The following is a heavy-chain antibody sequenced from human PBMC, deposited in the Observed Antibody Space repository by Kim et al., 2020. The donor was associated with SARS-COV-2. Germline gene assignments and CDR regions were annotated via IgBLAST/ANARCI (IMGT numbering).Heavy chain of an antibody. CDR1: GFTFSSFS. CDR2: IRSSTNTI. V-gene: IGHV3-48*02. J-gene: IGHJ3*02. D-gene: IGHD2-21*01. CDR3: ARHYSYAFDI. Sequence: GGSLRLSCAASGFTFSSFSMNWVRQAPGKGLEWISYIRSSTNTINYADSVKGRFTISSDNAKNSLYLQMNSLRDEDTAVYFCARHYSYAFDIWGQGTLVTVSS.